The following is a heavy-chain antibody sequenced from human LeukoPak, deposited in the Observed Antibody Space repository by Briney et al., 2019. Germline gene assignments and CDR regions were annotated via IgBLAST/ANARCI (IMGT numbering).Heavy chain of an antibody. V-gene: IGHV3-30*04. CDR1: GFTFSTYA. CDR3: AKELRPNDY. D-gene: IGHD4-17*01. Sequence: GGSLRLSCAASGFTFSTYAMYWVRQAPGRGLEWVAVISYDVTTKYYADSVKGRFTISRDNSKNTLYLQMDSLRAEDTAVYYCAKELRPNDYWGQGTLVTVSS. J-gene: IGHJ4*02. CDR2: ISYDVTTK.